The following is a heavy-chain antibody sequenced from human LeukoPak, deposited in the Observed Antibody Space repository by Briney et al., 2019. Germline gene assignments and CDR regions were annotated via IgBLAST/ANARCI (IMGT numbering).Heavy chain of an antibody. Sequence: GGSLRLSCAASGFTFSSYGMSWVRQAPGKGLEWVSVIYSGGSTYYADSVKGRFTISRHNSKNTLYLQMNSLRAEDTAVYYCARAGVDVWGQGTTVTVSS. CDR1: GFTFSSYG. CDR3: ARAGVDV. V-gene: IGHV3-53*04. CDR2: IYSGGST. J-gene: IGHJ6*02.